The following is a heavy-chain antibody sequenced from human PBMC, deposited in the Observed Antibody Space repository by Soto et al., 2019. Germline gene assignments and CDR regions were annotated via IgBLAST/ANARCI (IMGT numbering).Heavy chain of an antibody. V-gene: IGHV3-7*04. CDR1: GFSFITYW. CDR2: IKEEGSEK. Sequence: EVQLVESGGGLVQSGGSLRLSCEASGFSFITYWMNWVRQAPGKGLEWLASIKEEGSEKQDVDSVKGRFTISRDNAKNSLYLQMNSMREEDTAVYYCVRAISGSFALWGQGTVVIVSS. D-gene: IGHD3-9*01. J-gene: IGHJ4*02. CDR3: VRAISGSFAL.